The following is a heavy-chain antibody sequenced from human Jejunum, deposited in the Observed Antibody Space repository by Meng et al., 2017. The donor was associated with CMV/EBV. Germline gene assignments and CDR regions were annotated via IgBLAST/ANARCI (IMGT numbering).Heavy chain of an antibody. J-gene: IGHJ4*02. Sequence: YGMNWVRQAAGKGLEWVSYINSNGRTSHYADSVKGRFTISRDNAKNSLYLQMNTLRADDTAVYYCARAMRTGYCSATYCRGHFFDYWGQGTPVTVSS. CDR1: YG. D-gene: IGHD2-15*01. V-gene: IGHV3-48*03. CDR2: INSNGRTS. CDR3: ARAMRTGYCSATYCRGHFFDY.